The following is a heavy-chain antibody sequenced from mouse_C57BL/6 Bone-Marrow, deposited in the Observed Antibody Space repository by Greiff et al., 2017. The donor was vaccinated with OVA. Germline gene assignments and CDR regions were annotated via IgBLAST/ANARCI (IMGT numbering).Heavy chain of an antibody. CDR3: ARRHYYGSLYYFDY. J-gene: IGHJ2*01. CDR1: GFTFSSYG. V-gene: IGHV5-6*02. CDR2: ISSGGSYT. Sequence: EVMLVESGGDLVKPGGSLKLSCAASGFTFSSYGMSWVRQTPDKRLEWVATISSGGSYTYYPDSVKGRFTISRDNAKNTLYLQMSSLKSEDTAMYYCARRHYYGSLYYFDYWGQGTTLTVSS. D-gene: IGHD1-1*01.